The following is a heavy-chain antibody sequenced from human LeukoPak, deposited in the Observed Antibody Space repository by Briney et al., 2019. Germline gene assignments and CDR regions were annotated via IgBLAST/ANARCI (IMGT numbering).Heavy chain of an antibody. CDR3: ARDVDDDQLLTEYFQH. CDR1: GYTFTSYA. Sequence: ASVKVSCKASGYTFTSYAMNWVRQAPGQGLERMGWINTNTGNPTYAQGFTGRFVFSLDTSVSTAYLQISSLKAEDTAVYYCARDVDDDQLLTEYFQHWGQGTLVTVSS. CDR2: INTNTGNP. D-gene: IGHD2-2*01. V-gene: IGHV7-4-1*02. J-gene: IGHJ1*01.